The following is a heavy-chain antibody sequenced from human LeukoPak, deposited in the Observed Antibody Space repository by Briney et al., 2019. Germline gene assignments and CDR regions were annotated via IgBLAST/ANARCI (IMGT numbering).Heavy chain of an antibody. Sequence: PGGSLRLSCAASGFTFSSYAMSWARQAPGKGLEWVSAISGSGGSTYYADSVKGRFTISRDNSKNTLYLQMNSLRAEDTAVYYCAKDLGSSWFYPYYYGMDVWGQGTTVTVSS. CDR3: AKDLGSSWFYPYYYGMDV. CDR2: ISGSGGST. V-gene: IGHV3-23*01. J-gene: IGHJ6*02. D-gene: IGHD6-13*01. CDR1: GFTFSSYA.